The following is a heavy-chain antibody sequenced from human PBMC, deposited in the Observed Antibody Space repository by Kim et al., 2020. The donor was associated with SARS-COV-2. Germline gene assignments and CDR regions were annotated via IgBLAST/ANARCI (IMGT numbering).Heavy chain of an antibody. CDR3: ASGIAAARINYYFDY. CDR1: GGSFSGYY. V-gene: IGHV4-34*01. J-gene: IGHJ4*02. D-gene: IGHD6-13*01. CDR2: INHSGST. Sequence: SETLSLTCAVYGGSFSGYYWSWIRQPPGKGLEWIGEINHSGSTNYNPSLKSRVTISVDTSKNQFSLKLSSVTAADTAVYYCASGIAAARINYYFDYWGQGTLVTVSS.